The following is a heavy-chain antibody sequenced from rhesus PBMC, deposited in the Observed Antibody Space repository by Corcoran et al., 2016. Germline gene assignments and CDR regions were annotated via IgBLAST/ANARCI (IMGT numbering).Heavy chain of an antibody. V-gene: IGHV3-201*01. CDR2: ISWSGGST. CDR3: ARVRPTGVIIGYFDY. Sequence: EVQLVESGGGVVQPGGSLRISCAASGFTFDDYAMHWVRQAPGKGLEWVSGISWSGGSTYYADSVQGQFTISRDNAKNSLYLQMGSLRAEDTALYYCARVRPTGVIIGYFDYWGQGVLVTVSS. CDR1: GFTFDDYA. D-gene: IGHD3-34*01. J-gene: IGHJ4*01.